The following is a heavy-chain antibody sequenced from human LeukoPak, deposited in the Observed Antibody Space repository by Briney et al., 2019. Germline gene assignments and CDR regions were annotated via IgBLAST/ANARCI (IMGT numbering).Heavy chain of an antibody. CDR1: GYTFTDYY. Sequence: ASVKVSCKSSGYTFTDYYMHWVRQAPGQGLEWMGWINLKRGGTKYAQKFQGRVTMTRDTSISTTYMELNRLTSDDTAVYYCARDDGSSSENAFDVWGPGTLVTVS. D-gene: IGHD6-6*01. V-gene: IGHV1-2*02. CDR2: INLKRGGT. J-gene: IGHJ3*01. CDR3: ARDDGSSSENAFDV.